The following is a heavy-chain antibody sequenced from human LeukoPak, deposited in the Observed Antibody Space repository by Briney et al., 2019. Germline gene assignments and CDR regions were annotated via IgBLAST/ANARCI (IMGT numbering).Heavy chain of an antibody. CDR3: AGGGVVVAATDAFDI. D-gene: IGHD2-15*01. J-gene: IGHJ3*02. V-gene: IGHV4-59*08. CDR1: GGPISSSY. Sequence: PSETLSLTCTVSGGPISSSYWSWIRQPPGKGLEWIGFIYYSGNTNYNPSLKSRVIISVDTSKNQFSLKLSSVTAADTAVYYCAGGGVVVAATDAFDIWGQGTMVTVSS. CDR2: IYYSGNT.